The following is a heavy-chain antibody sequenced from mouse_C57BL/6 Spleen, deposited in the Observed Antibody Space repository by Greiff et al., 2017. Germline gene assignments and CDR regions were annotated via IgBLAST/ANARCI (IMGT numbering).Heavy chain of an antibody. Sequence: DVQLQESGAELVKPGASVKLSCTASGFNIKDYYMHWVKQRTEQGLEWIGRIDPEDGETKYAPKFQGKATITADTSSNTAYLQHSSLTSEDTAVYYCAGSLDYGTSRFAYWGQGTLVTVSA. V-gene: IGHV14-2*01. CDR1: GFNIKDYY. CDR3: AGSLDYGTSRFAY. CDR2: IDPEDGET. J-gene: IGHJ3*01. D-gene: IGHD1-1*01.